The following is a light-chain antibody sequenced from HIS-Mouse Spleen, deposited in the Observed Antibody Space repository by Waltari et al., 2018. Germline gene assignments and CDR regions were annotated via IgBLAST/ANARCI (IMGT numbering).Light chain of an antibody. CDR3: QQYNSYIFT. J-gene: IGKJ3*01. CDR1: QSISSW. V-gene: IGKV1-5*03. Sequence: DIQMTQSPSTLSASVGDRVTITCRASQSISSWLDWYQQKPGKAPKLLIYKASSLESGVPSRFSGSGSGTEFTITISSLQPDDFATYYCQQYNSYIFTCGPGTKVDIK. CDR2: KAS.